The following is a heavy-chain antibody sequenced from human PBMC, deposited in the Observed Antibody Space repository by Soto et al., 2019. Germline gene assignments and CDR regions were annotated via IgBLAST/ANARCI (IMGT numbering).Heavy chain of an antibody. CDR3: AKDEGGAGYYYYGMDV. CDR1: GFTFSSYG. J-gene: IGHJ6*02. V-gene: IGHV3-30*18. Sequence: GGSLRLSCAASGFTFSSYGMHWVRQAPGKGLEWVAVISYDGSNKYYADSVKGRFTISRDNSKNTLYLQMNSLRAEDTAVYYCAKDEGGAGYYYYGMDVWGQGTTVTVSS. D-gene: IGHD3-16*01. CDR2: ISYDGSNK.